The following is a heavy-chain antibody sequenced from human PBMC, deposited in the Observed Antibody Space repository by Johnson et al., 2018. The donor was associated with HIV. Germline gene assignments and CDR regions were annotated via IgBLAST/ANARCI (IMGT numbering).Heavy chain of an antibody. V-gene: IGHV3-20*04. CDR2: MNWNGGST. CDR3: ARDGPRGSYGAFDI. J-gene: IGHJ3*02. D-gene: IGHD1-26*01. Sequence: VQLVESGGRVVRPGESLRLSCAASGFTFDDYGMSWVRHAPGKGLEWVSGMNWNGGSTGYADSVKGRFTISRDNAKNSLYLQMNSLRAEDTALYYCARDGPRGSYGAFDIWGQGTMVTVSS. CDR1: GFTFDDYG.